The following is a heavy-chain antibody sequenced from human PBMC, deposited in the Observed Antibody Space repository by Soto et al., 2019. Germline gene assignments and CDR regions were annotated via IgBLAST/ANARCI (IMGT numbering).Heavy chain of an antibody. D-gene: IGHD3-22*01. Sequence: SSVKVSCKGAVGTFSSDAISWVSLAPGQGLEWMGGIIPIFGTANYAQKFQGRVTITADESTSTAYMELSSLRSEDTAVYYCARFGDNYYDSSGYYPRYYFDYWGQGTLVTVSS. CDR1: VGTFSSDA. J-gene: IGHJ4*02. CDR3: ARFGDNYYDSSGYYPRYYFDY. CDR2: IIPIFGTA. V-gene: IGHV1-69*13.